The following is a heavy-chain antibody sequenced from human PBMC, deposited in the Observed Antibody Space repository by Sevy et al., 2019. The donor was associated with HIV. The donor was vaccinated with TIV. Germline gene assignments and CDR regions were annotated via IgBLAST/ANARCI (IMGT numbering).Heavy chain of an antibody. CDR1: GFTFGDYA. CDR2: IRRNSHEPYGGTT. CDR3: TRPLATADTPEYFFDY. V-gene: IGHV3-49*03. D-gene: IGHD5-12*01. J-gene: IGHJ4*02. Sequence: GGSLRLSCTSSGFTFGDYAMSWFRQAPGKGLEWVAFIRRNSHEPYGGTTEYAGSVKARFTISSDDSKSIAYLQMNSLKTEDTAVYYCTRPLATADTPEYFFDYWGQGILVTVSS.